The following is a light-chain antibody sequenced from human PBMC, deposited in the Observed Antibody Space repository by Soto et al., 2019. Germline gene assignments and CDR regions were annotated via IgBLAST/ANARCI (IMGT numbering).Light chain of an antibody. V-gene: IGKV3-11*01. J-gene: IGKJ4*01. CDR3: QQRSNWPSLT. Sequence: VLTQSHASLSLSPRVMAFLSCCSSQSVSSYLAWYQQKPGQAPRLLIYDASNRATGIPARFSGSGSGTDFTLTISSREPEDFAVYYCQQRSNWPSLTVGGGTKVDIK. CDR1: QSVSSY. CDR2: DAS.